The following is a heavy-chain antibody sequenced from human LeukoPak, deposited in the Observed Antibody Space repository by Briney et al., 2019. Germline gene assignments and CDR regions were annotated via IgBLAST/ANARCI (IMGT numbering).Heavy chain of an antibody. V-gene: IGHV3-23*01. D-gene: IGHD5-18*01. J-gene: IGHJ4*02. CDR1: GFTFSSYA. Sequence: GGSLRLSCAASGFTFSSYAMNWVRKAPGKGLEWVSAISGSGGSTYYADSVKGRFTISRDNSKNTLYLQMNSLRAEDTAVYYCATNPGVQLCCDYWGQGTLVTVSS. CDR2: ISGSGGST. CDR3: ATNPGVQLCCDY.